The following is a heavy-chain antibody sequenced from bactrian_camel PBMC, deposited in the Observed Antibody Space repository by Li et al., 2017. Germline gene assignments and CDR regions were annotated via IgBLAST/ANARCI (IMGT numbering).Heavy chain of an antibody. CDR3: AADTVNLQMARWYTY. CDR2: IYSRGTT. D-gene: IGHD6*01. Sequence: VQLVESGGGSVQPGGSLTLSCAASGFTVGSSCMAWFRQSQETRRERVAIIYSRGTTDYADSVKGRFTISKDNNKNMLYLQMNSLKPEDTAMYYCAADTVNLQMARWYTYWGQGTQVTVS. J-gene: IGHJ4*01. CDR1: GFTVGSSC. V-gene: IGHV3S53*01.